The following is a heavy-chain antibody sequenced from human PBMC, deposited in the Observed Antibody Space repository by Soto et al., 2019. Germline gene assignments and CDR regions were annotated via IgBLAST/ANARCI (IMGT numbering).Heavy chain of an antibody. Sequence: QVQLVQSGAEVKKPGASVKVSCKASGYTFTIYGISWMRQAPGQGLEWMGWISGYNGNTDYAQNLQDRGTLTTDASTSSVYMELRSLRSDDTAVYYCARVDYYDSSGYYGYWGQGTLITVSS. CDR1: GYTFTIYG. V-gene: IGHV1-18*04. J-gene: IGHJ4*02. CDR2: ISGYNGNT. D-gene: IGHD3-22*01. CDR3: ARVDYYDSSGYYGY.